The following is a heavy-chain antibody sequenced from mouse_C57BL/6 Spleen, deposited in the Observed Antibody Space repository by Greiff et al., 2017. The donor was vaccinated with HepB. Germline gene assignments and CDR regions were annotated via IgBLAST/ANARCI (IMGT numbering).Heavy chain of an antibody. D-gene: IGHD1-1*01. Sequence: QVQLQQPGAELVKPGASVKLSCKASGYTFTSYWMQWVKQRPGHGLEWIGDIDPSDSYTNYNQKFKGKATLTVDTSSSTAYMKLSSLTSEDSAVYSCARPNTTVVVDYWGQGTTLTVSS. CDR1: GYTFTSYW. CDR3: ARPNTTVVVDY. CDR2: IDPSDSYT. V-gene: IGHV1-50*01. J-gene: IGHJ2*01.